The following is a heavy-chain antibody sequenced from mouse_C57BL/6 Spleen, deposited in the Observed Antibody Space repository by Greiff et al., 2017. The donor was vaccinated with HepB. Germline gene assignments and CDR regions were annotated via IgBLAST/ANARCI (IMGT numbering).Heavy chain of an antibody. V-gene: IGHV5-16*01. CDR1: GFTFSDYY. Sequence: EVMLVESEGGLVQPGSSMKLSCTASGFTFSDYYMAWVRQVPEKGLEWVANINYDGSSTYYLDSLKSRFIISRDNAKNILYLQMSSLKYEDTATYDWARGYGNYTAWFAYWGQGTLVTVSA. J-gene: IGHJ3*01. D-gene: IGHD2-1*01. CDR3: ARGYGNYTAWFAY. CDR2: INYDGSST.